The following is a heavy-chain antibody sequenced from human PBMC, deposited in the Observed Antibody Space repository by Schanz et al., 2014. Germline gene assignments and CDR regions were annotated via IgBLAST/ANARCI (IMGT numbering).Heavy chain of an antibody. CDR1: GFTFSDYW. V-gene: IGHV3-7*02. CDR3: VSQTGSRTY. J-gene: IGHJ4*02. CDR2: IKHDGSVK. Sequence: EVQLVEPGGGLVQPGGSLRLSCTASGFTFSDYWMSWVRQAPGKGPEWLANIKHDGSVKDYVDSVEGRFTISRDNAKRSLLRQMNSLRVEDTTVYFCVSQTGSRTYWGQGTLVTVSS. D-gene: IGHD6-13*01.